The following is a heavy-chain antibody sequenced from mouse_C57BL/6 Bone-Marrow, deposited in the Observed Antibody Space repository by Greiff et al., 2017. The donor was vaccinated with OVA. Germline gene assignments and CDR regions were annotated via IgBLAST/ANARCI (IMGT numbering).Heavy chain of an antibody. V-gene: IGHV1-80*01. CDR3: ARRGSSWSWFAY. J-gene: IGHJ3*01. CDR2: IYPGDGDT. CDR1: GYAFSSYW. Sequence: QVQLQQSGAELVKPGASVKISCKASGYAFSSYWMNWVKQRPGKGLEWIGQIYPGDGDTNYNGKFKGKATLTADKSSSTAYMQLSSLTSEDSAVYFCARRGSSWSWFAYWGQGTLVTVSA. D-gene: IGHD1-1*01.